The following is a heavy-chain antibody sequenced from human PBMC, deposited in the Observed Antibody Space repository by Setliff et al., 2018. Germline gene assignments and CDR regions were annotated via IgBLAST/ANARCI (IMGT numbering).Heavy chain of an antibody. CDR2: VYYSGAA. Sequence: PSETLSLTCNVSGDSISAASIMAWIRQPPGKGLEFIGYVYYSGAAKYDPSLKSRVTISRDNAKSSLYLQMNSLRAEDTAVYYCARDQGSYGYRAFDSWGQGALVTVSS. CDR1: GDSISAAS. J-gene: IGHJ4*02. D-gene: IGHD3-16*01. CDR3: ARDQGSYGYRAFDS. V-gene: IGHV4-59*12.